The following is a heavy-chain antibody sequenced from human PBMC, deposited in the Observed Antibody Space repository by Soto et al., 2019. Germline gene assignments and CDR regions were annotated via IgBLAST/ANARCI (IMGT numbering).Heavy chain of an antibody. J-gene: IGHJ4*02. Sequence: EVQLLESGGGLVQPGGSLRLSCAASGSTFRTYAMSWVRQAPRKGLEWVSAISGNGGDYTYYADSVKGRFTISRDNSKNTLYLQMNSLRAEDTAVYYCVPLCRYCSTTTPSWGQGTLVTVSS. CDR2: ISGNGGDYT. CDR3: VPLCRYCSTTTPS. CDR1: GSTFRTYA. V-gene: IGHV3-23*01. D-gene: IGHD2-2*01.